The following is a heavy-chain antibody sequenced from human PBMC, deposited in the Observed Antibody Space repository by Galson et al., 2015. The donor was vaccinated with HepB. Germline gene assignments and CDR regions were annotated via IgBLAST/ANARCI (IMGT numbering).Heavy chain of an antibody. Sequence: SVKVSCKASRGTFNNYAISWVRQAPGQGLEWMGGIVPIFGTANYAQKFQGRVTITADESTSTAYMELSSLRSEDTALYYCARDKGGSSGWGDAFDIWGQGTMVTVSS. D-gene: IGHD6-19*01. V-gene: IGHV1-69*13. CDR2: IVPIFGTA. CDR1: RGTFNNYA. CDR3: ARDKGGSSGWGDAFDI. J-gene: IGHJ3*02.